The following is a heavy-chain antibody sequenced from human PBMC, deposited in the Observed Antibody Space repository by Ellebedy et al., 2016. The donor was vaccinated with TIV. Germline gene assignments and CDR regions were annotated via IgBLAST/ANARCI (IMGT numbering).Heavy chain of an antibody. V-gene: IGHV3-30*14. D-gene: IGHD3-10*01. J-gene: IGHJ4*02. Sequence: GGSLRLXCAASGFTFSSYAMHWVRQAPGRGLEWVAVLSYDGSNKYYAGSVKGRFTISRDNSKSTLLLQMNSLRAEDTAVYFCSRGTTVTIVRGSPNFNFWGQGTLVTVSS. CDR2: LSYDGSNK. CDR1: GFTFSSYA. CDR3: SRGTTVTIVRGSPNFNF.